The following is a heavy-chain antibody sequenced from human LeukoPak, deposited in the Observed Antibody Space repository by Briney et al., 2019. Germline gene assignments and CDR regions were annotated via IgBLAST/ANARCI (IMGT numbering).Heavy chain of an antibody. D-gene: IGHD1-7*01. CDR2: ISGSGGST. V-gene: IGHV3-23*01. Sequence: QAGGSLRLSCAASGFTFSSYAMSWVRQAPGKGLEWVSAISGSGGSTYYADSVKGRFTICRENYKNTLYLQMNSLRAEDTAVYYCATRGNSADYYYGMDVWGQGTTVTVSS. CDR3: ATRGNSADYYYGMDV. CDR1: GFTFSSYA. J-gene: IGHJ6*02.